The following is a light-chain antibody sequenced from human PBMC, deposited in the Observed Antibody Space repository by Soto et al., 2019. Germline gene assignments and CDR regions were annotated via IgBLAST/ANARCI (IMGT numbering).Light chain of an antibody. Sequence: QSVLTQPASVYGSPGQSITISCTGTSSDVGGYNYVSWYQQHPGKAPKLMIYDVSNRPSGVSNRFSGSKSGNTASLTISGLQAGDEADYYCSSYTSSNTFYVFGTGNKVTV. CDR2: DVS. CDR1: SSDVGGYNY. J-gene: IGLJ1*01. V-gene: IGLV2-14*01. CDR3: SSYTSSNTFYV.